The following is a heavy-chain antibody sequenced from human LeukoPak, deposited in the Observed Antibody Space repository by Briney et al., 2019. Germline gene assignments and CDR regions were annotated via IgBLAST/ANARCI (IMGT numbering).Heavy chain of an antibody. Sequence: PGRSLRLSCAASGFTFSSYGMHWVRQAPGKGLEWVAVIWYDGSNKYYADSVKGRFTISRDNSKNTLYLQMNSLRAEDTAVYYCAKDRSRFLGSRGLDYWGQGTLVTVSS. J-gene: IGHJ4*02. V-gene: IGHV3-33*06. D-gene: IGHD3-10*01. CDR2: IWYDGSNK. CDR3: AKDRSRFLGSRGLDY. CDR1: GFTFSSYG.